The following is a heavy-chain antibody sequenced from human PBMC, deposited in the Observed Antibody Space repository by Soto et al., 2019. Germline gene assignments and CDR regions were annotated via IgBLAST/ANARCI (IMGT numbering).Heavy chain of an antibody. CDR3: VRDGTKTLRDRFDP. CDR2: IYATGST. D-gene: IGHD1-1*01. V-gene: IGHV4-4*07. Sequence: QVVLQESGPGVVKPSGTLSLTCNVSGGSLSGYYWSWIRQPPGKGLEWIGRIYATGSTDYNPSLKSRITMSVDMSKKQFSLTLRSVTAADTAIYYCVRDGTKTLRDRFDPWGRGILVTVSS. CDR1: GGSLSGYY. J-gene: IGHJ5*02.